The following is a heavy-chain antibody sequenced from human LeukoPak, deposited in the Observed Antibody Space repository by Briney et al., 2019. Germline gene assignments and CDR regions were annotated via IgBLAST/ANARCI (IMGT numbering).Heavy chain of an antibody. CDR1: GFTFSSYD. D-gene: IGHD3-10*01. CDR3: ARDLAVRGPFYYYYYGMDV. CDR2: IGTAGDT. J-gene: IGHJ6*02. V-gene: IGHV3-13*01. Sequence: PGGSLRLSCAASGFTFSSYDMHWVRQATGKGLEWVSAIGTAGDTYYPGSVKGRFTISRENAKNSLYLQMNSLRAGDTAVYYCARDLAVRGPFYYYYYGMDVWGQGTTVTVSS.